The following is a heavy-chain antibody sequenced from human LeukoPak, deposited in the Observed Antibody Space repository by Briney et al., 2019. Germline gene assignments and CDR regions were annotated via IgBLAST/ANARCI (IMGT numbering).Heavy chain of an antibody. J-gene: IGHJ6*02. CDR3: ARVPSGSYSISYYYYYGMDV. V-gene: IGHV1-8*01. CDR1: GYTFTSYD. CDR2: MNPNSGNT. D-gene: IGHD1-26*01. Sequence: ASVKVSCKASGYTFTSYDINWVRQATGQGLEWMGWMNPNSGNTGYAQKFQGRVTMTRNTSIRTAYMELSSLRSEDTAVYYCARVPSGSYSISYYYYYGMDVWGQGTTVTASS.